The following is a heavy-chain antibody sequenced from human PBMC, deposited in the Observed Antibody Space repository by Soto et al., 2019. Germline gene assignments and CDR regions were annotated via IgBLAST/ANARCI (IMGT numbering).Heavy chain of an antibody. CDR3: AREQGGGPMAVAYYYYYGMDV. CDR1: GGTFSSYA. D-gene: IGHD6-19*01. Sequence: GASVKVSCKASGGTFSSYAISWVRQAPGQGLERMGGIIPIFGTANYAQKCQGRVTITADESTSTAYMELSSLRSEDTAVYYCAREQGGGPMAVAYYYYYGMDVWGQGTTVTVSS. CDR2: IIPIFGTA. V-gene: IGHV1-69*13. J-gene: IGHJ6*02.